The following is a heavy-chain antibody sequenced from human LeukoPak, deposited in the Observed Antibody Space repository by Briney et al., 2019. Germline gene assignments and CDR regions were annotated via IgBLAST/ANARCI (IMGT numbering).Heavy chain of an antibody. Sequence: GGSLRLSCAASGFTFSSYSMNWVRQAPGKGLEWVSSISSSSYIYYADSVKGRFTISRDNAKNSLYLQMNSLRAEDTAVYYCARVVILEQQLPYFDYWGQGTLVTVSS. V-gene: IGHV3-21*04. CDR3: ARVVILEQQLPYFDY. J-gene: IGHJ4*02. CDR2: ISSSSYI. D-gene: IGHD6-13*01. CDR1: GFTFSSYS.